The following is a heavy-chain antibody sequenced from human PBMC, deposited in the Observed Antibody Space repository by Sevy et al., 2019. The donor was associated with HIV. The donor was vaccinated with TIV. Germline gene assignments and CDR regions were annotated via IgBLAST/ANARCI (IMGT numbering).Heavy chain of an antibody. Sequence: SETLSLTCTVSGGSISSSSYYWGWIRQPPGKGLEWIGSIYYSGSTYYNPSLKSRVTISVDTSKNQFSLKLSSMTAADTAVYYCARHSTSLYGMDVWGQGTTVTVSS. V-gene: IGHV4-39*01. CDR3: ARHSTSLYGMDV. J-gene: IGHJ6*02. CDR2: IYYSGST. CDR1: GGSISSSSYY.